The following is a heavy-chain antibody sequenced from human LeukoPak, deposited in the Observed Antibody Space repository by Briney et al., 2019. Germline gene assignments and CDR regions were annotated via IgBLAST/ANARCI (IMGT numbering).Heavy chain of an antibody. V-gene: IGHV4-59*11. Sequence: SETLSLTCFVSGGPISSHYWSWIRQPPGKGLEWIGYIFYSGSTKYNPSLKSRAAISIGTSKNQFSLKLTSVTAADTAVYYCAREGDGYNYWFDPWGQGTLVTVSS. D-gene: IGHD5-24*01. CDR1: GGPISSHY. J-gene: IGHJ5*02. CDR2: IFYSGST. CDR3: AREGDGYNYWFDP.